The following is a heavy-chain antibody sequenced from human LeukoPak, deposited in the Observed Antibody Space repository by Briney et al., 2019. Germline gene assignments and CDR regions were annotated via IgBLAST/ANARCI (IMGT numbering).Heavy chain of an antibody. CDR3: ARVYYDSSGYSINYYFDY. Sequence: SVKVSCEASGGTFSSYAISWVRQAPGQGLEWMGGIIPIFGTANYAQKFQGRVTIPADKSTSTAYMELSSLRSEDTAVYYCARVYYDSSGYSINYYFDYWGQGTLVTVSS. V-gene: IGHV1-69*06. J-gene: IGHJ4*02. CDR1: GGTFSSYA. CDR2: IIPIFGTA. D-gene: IGHD3-22*01.